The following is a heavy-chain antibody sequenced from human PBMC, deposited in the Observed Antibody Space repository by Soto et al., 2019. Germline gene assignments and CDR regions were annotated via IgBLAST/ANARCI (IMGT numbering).Heavy chain of an antibody. CDR3: ARGLILWFGELSRRGGYYYYMDV. J-gene: IGHJ6*03. Sequence: QVQLQQWGAGLLKPSETLSLTCAVYGGSFSGYQWTWIRQTPGKGLEWIGEINDSGNINYNPSLKSRVTILLYPPKKQISLKLISVTPADSAVYYWARGLILWFGELSRRGGYYYYMDVWGKGTTVTVSS. CDR1: GGSFSGYQ. D-gene: IGHD3-10*01. V-gene: IGHV4-34*01. CDR2: INDSGNI.